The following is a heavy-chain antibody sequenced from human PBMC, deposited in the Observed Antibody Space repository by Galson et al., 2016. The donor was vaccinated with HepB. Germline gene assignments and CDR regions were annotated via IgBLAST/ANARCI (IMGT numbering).Heavy chain of an antibody. CDR3: AKGPFVQDYYYYYGMDV. Sequence: FTISRDNSKNTLYLQMNSLRVEDTAVYYCAKGPFVQDYYYYYGMDVWGQGTTVTVSS. J-gene: IGHJ6*02. D-gene: IGHD2-8*01. V-gene: IGHV3-33*06.